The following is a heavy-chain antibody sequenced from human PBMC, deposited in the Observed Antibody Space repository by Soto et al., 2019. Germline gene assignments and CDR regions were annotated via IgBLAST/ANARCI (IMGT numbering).Heavy chain of an antibody. CDR1: GSTFSSYA. D-gene: IGHD6-13*01. J-gene: IGHJ6*02. Sequence: GSAVKACCKGSGSTFSSYAISWVRQPPAQGLEWMGGIIPIFGTANYAQKFQGRVTMTADTSTSTAYMELSSLRSEDTAVYYCASRRLIHRISAAGSGYHYYGLAVWAQGTSVLVS. V-gene: IGHV1-69*06. CDR2: IIPIFGTA. CDR3: ASRRLIHRISAAGSGYHYYGLAV.